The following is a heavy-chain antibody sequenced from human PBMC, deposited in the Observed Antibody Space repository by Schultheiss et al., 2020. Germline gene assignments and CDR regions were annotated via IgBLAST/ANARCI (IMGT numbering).Heavy chain of an antibody. V-gene: IGHV1-69*13. CDR3: ARARPYNWNDGSYFDY. CDR1: GYTFTSYD. J-gene: IGHJ4*02. Sequence: SVKVSCKASGYTFTSYDINWVRQAPGQGLEWMGVIIPIFGTANYAQKFQGRVTITADESTSTAYMELSSLRSEDTAVYYCARARPYNWNDGSYFDYWGQGTLVTVSS. CDR2: IIPIFGTA. D-gene: IGHD1-20*01.